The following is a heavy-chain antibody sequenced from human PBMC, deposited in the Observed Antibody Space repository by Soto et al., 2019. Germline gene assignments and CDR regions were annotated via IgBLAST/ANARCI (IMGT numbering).Heavy chain of an antibody. V-gene: IGHV4-61*01. CDR1: CGSVSSGSYY. CDR3: AAASGSGLYYYGMDV. Sequence: SETLSLTCTVSCGSVSSGSYYWSWIRQPPGKGLEWIGYIYYSGSTNYNPSLKSRVTISVDTSKNQFSLKLSSVTAADTAVYYCAAASGSGLYYYGMDVWGQGTTVTVSS. D-gene: IGHD6-19*01. J-gene: IGHJ6*02. CDR2: IYYSGST.